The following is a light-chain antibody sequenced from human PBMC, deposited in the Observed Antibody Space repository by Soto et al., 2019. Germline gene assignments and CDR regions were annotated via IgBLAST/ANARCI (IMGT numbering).Light chain of an antibody. V-gene: IGKV3-15*01. CDR3: HQYYKLPLT. CDR2: DAS. J-gene: IGKJ4*01. Sequence: IVITHSPSTLSVSPGERVTLSCRASQSAISNLAWYQQKPGQTPRLLIYDASTRATDIPARFSGSGSGTDFTLTISSLLSEDFAVYYCHQYYKLPLTFGGGTNVDIK. CDR1: QSAISN.